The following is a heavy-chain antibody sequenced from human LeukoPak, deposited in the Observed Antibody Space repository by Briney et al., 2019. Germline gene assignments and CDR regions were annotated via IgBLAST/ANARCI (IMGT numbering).Heavy chain of an antibody. CDR1: GYTFTSYA. CDR2: IIPIFGTA. J-gene: IGHJ5*02. CDR3: ARVSTVTTSLSSRRTQYGWFDP. V-gene: IGHV1-69*06. D-gene: IGHD4-17*01. Sequence: SVKVSCKASGYTFTSYAISWVRQAPGQGLEWVGGIIPIFGTANYAQKFQGRVTITADKSTSTAYMELSSLRSEDTAVYYCARVSTVTTSLSSRRTQYGWFDPWGQGTLVTVSS.